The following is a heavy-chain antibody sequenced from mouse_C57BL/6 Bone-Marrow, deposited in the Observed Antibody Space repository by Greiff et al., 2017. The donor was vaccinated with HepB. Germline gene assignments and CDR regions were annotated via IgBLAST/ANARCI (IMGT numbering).Heavy chain of an antibody. CDR3: ARGGYDYERNWFAY. J-gene: IGHJ3*01. CDR2: IYPGDGDT. D-gene: IGHD2-4*01. V-gene: IGHV1-82*01. CDR1: GYAFSSSW. Sequence: QVQLQHSGPELVKPGASVKISCKASGYAFSSSWMNWVKQRPGKGLEWIGRIYPGDGDTNYNGKFKGKATLTADKSSSTAYMQLSSLTSEDSAVYFCARGGYDYERNWFAYWGQGTLVTVSA.